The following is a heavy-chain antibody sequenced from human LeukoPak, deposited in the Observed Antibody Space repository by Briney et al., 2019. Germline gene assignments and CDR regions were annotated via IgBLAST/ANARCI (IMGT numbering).Heavy chain of an antibody. V-gene: IGHV1-24*01. CDR2: FDPEDGET. CDR1: GYTFTGYY. CDR3: ATEIYRDQLPNFDY. J-gene: IGHJ4*02. D-gene: IGHD2-2*01. Sequence: ASGKVSCKASGYTFTGYYMHWVRQAPGQGLEWMGGFDPEDGETIYAQKFQGRVTMTEDTSTDTAYMELSSLRSEDTAVYYCATEIYRDQLPNFDYWGQGTLVTVSS.